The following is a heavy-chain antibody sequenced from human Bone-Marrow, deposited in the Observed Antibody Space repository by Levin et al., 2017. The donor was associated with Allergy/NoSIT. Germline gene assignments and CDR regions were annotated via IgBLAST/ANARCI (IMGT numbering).Heavy chain of an antibody. D-gene: IGHD3-10*01. J-gene: IGHJ4*02. Sequence: PGGSLRLSCAASGFTFSDYYMNWIRQAPGKGLEWVSYISSSGDTEYYADSVRGRFTISRDNAKNSLYLQMNSLRAEDTAVYYCASPLASMIRGINIIFDDWGQGALVTVSS. CDR1: GFTFSDYY. CDR2: ISSSGDTE. V-gene: IGHV3-11*01. CDR3: ASPLASMIRGINIIFDD.